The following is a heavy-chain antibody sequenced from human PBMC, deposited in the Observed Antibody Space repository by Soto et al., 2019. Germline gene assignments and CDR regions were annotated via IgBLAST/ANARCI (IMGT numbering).Heavy chain of an antibody. D-gene: IGHD3-10*01. CDR2: IYYSGST. CDR1: GGSISSGDYY. Sequence: SETLSLTCTVSGGSISSGDYYWSWIRQPPGKGLEWIGYIYYSGSTYYNPSLKSRVTISVDTSKNQFSLKLSSVTAADTAVYYCAREEAGGNWFDPSGQGTLVTVSS. V-gene: IGHV4-30-4*01. J-gene: IGHJ5*02. CDR3: AREEAGGNWFDP.